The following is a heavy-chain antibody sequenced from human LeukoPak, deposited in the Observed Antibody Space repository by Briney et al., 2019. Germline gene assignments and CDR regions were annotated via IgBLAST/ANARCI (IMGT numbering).Heavy chain of an antibody. Sequence: GGSLRLSCAASGFTFSSYWMRWVRQAPGKGLEWVANIKQDGSEKYYVDSVKGRFTISRDNAKNSLYLQMNSLRAEDTAVYYCARDATTVTVSGYYYYYMDVWGKGTTVTVSS. CDR1: GFTFSSYW. J-gene: IGHJ6*03. V-gene: IGHV3-7*01. D-gene: IGHD4-17*01. CDR3: ARDATTVTVSGYYYYYMDV. CDR2: IKQDGSEK.